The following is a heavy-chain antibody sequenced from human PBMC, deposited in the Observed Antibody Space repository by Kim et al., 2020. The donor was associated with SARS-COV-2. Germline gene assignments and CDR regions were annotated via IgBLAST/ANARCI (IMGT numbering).Heavy chain of an antibody. D-gene: IGHD3-22*01. Sequence: GGSLRLSCAASGFTFSSYAMSWVRQAPGKGLEWVSAISGSGGSTYYADSVKGRFTISRDNSKNTLYLQMNSLRAEDTAVYYCAKSARITMIVVVITPLVGWGQGTLVTVSS. CDR3: AKSARITMIVVVITPLVG. CDR1: GFTFSSYA. V-gene: IGHV3-23*01. J-gene: IGHJ4*02. CDR2: ISGSGGST.